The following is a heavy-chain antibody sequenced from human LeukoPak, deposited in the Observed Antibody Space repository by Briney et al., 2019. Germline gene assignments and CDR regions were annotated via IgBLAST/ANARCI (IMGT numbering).Heavy chain of an antibody. V-gene: IGHV7-4-1*02. D-gene: IGHD3-3*01. J-gene: IGHJ5*02. CDR3: ARDRLTIFGVVIQYNWFDP. Sequence: ASVTVSCKASGYTFTSYAMNWVRQAPGQGLEWMGWINTNTGNPTYAQGFTGRFVFSLDTSVSTAYLQISSLKAEDTAVYYCARDRLTIFGVVIQYNWFDPWGQGTLVTVSS. CDR1: GYTFTSYA. CDR2: INTNTGNP.